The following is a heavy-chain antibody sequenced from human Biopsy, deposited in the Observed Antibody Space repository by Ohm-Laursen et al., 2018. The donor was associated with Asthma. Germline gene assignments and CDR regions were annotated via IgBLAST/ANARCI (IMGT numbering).Heavy chain of an antibody. D-gene: IGHD7-27*01. CDR2: ISPNSGGT. V-gene: IGHV1-2*06. Sequence: ASENVSCKTSGYTFIGYHIHWGRQAPGQGLEWMGRISPNSGGTNYAQKFQGRVTMTSDTSISTAYMELSRLRSDDTALYYCARGQKSPGDRWFDPWGQGTLVTVSS. CDR1: GYTFIGYH. CDR3: ARGQKSPGDRWFDP. J-gene: IGHJ5*02.